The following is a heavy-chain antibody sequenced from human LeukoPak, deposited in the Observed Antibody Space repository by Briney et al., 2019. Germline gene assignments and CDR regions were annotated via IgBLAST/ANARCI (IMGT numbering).Heavy chain of an antibody. CDR3: ARGRMDSYYGSGSYPYNWFDP. Sequence: SQTLSLTCTVSGGSISSGDYYWSWIRQPPEKGLEWIGYIYYSGSTYYNPSLKSRVTISVDTSKNQFSLKLSSVTAADTAVYYCARGRMDSYYGSGSYPYNWFDPWGQGTLVTVSS. CDR1: GGSISSGDYY. D-gene: IGHD3-10*01. J-gene: IGHJ5*02. CDR2: IYYSGST. V-gene: IGHV4-30-4*08.